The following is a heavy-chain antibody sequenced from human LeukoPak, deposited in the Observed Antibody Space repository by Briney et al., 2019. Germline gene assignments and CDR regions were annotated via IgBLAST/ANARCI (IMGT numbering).Heavy chain of an antibody. Sequence: ASVKVSCTASGYTFTSYDINWVRQATGQGLEWMGWMSPNSGNTGYAQKFQGRVTMTRSTSMSTAYMELSSLKSEDTAVYYCTRGPPNWGYDYWGQGTLVTVSS. CDR1: GYTFTSYD. CDR2: MSPNSGNT. V-gene: IGHV1-8*01. D-gene: IGHD7-27*01. J-gene: IGHJ4*02. CDR3: TRGPPNWGYDY.